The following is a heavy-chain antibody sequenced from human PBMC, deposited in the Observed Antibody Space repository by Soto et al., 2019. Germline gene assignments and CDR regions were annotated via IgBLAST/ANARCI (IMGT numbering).Heavy chain of an antibody. J-gene: IGHJ4*02. CDR2: IYPGDSDT. CDR3: ARLTFYYDSSGYPIPPLLDY. CDR1: GYSFTSYW. V-gene: IGHV5-51*01. D-gene: IGHD3-22*01. Sequence: PGESLKISCKGSGYSFTSYWIGWVRQMPGKGLEWMGIIYPGDSDTRYSPSFQGQVTISADKSISTAYLQWSSLKASDTAMYYCARLTFYYDSSGYPIPPLLDYWGQGTLVTVSS.